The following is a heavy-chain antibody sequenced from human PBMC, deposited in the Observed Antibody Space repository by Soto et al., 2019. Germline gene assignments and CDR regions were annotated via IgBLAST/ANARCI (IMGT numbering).Heavy chain of an antibody. Sequence: SVKVSCKASGGTFSSYAISWVRQAPGQGLEWMGGIIPIFGTANYAQKFQGRVTITADEPTSTAYMELSSLRSEDTAVYYCARTGSSWYISDYWGQGTLVTVSS. D-gene: IGHD6-13*01. CDR1: GGTFSSYA. V-gene: IGHV1-69*13. CDR2: IIPIFGTA. J-gene: IGHJ4*02. CDR3: ARTGSSWYISDY.